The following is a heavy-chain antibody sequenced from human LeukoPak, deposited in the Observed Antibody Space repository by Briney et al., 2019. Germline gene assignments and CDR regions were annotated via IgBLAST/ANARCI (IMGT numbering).Heavy chain of an antibody. D-gene: IGHD1-26*01. V-gene: IGHV4-61*02. CDR1: GDSISSGSYY. CDR3: ARESREWELLNYYYYMDV. Sequence: PSETLSLTCTASGDSISSGSYYWSWIRQPAGKGLEWIGRIYTSGSTNYNPSLKSRVTISVDTSKNQFSLKLSSVTAADTAVYYCARESREWELLNYYYYMDVWGKGTTVTISS. CDR2: IYTSGST. J-gene: IGHJ6*03.